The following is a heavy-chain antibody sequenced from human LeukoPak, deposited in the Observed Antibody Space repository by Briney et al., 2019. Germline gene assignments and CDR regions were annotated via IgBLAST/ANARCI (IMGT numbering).Heavy chain of an antibody. D-gene: IGHD4-17*01. V-gene: IGHV4-59*01. Sequence: PSETLSLTCTVSGISLSTYYWSWVRQPPGKGLEWIGYIYYSGSTNYNPSLKSRVTISVDTSKNQFSLKLSSVTAADTAVYYCATGDGDYFDYWGQGTLVTVSS. CDR3: ATGDGDYFDY. CDR2: IYYSGST. CDR1: GISLSTYY. J-gene: IGHJ4*02.